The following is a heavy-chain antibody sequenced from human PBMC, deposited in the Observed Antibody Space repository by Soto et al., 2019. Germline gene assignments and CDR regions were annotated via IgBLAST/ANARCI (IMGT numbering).Heavy chain of an antibody. J-gene: IGHJ5*02. D-gene: IGHD3-16*01. Sequence: GASVKVSCKTSGLTFTSYAMHWVRQAPGQRLEWMGWINGGNGNTKVSQTLQGRVSITRNTSASTVYIEMSRLRSEDTAVYYCATQFGSRGFDPWGQGTLVTVPQ. CDR2: INGGNGNT. CDR1: GLTFTSYA. CDR3: ATQFGSRGFDP. V-gene: IGHV1-3*01.